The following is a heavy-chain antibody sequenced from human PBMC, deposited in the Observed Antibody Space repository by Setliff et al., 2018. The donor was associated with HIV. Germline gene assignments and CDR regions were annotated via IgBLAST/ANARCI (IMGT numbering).Heavy chain of an antibody. V-gene: IGHV1-69*13. CDR1: GGTFSSYA. D-gene: IGHD5-12*01. Sequence: GASVKVSCKASGGTFSSYAISWVRQAPGQGLEWMGGIIPIFGTANYAQKFQGRVTITADESTSTAYMELSSLRSEDTAIYYCAKDAGYSGTAWGAWGQGTLVTVSS. CDR3: AKDAGYSGTAWGA. CDR2: IIPIFGTA. J-gene: IGHJ5*02.